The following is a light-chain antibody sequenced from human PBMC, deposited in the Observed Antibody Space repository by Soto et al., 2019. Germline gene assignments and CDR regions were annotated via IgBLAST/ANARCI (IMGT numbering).Light chain of an antibody. CDR2: KAS. Sequence: DIQMTQSPSTLSASVGDRVTITCRASQSISSWLAWYQKKPGKAPKLLIYKASSLQGGVPSRFSGSGSGTEFTLTISSLQPDDFATYYCQQYDSFSPYTFGQGTRLEIK. CDR1: QSISSW. V-gene: IGKV1-5*03. J-gene: IGKJ2*01. CDR3: QQYDSFSPYT.